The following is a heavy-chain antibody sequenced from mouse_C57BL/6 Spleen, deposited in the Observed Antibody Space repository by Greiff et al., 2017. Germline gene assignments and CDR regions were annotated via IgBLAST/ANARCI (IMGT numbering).Heavy chain of an antibody. Sequence: EVMLVESGGDLVKPGGSLKLSCAASGFTFSSYGMSWVRQTPDKRLEWVATISSGGSYTYSPDSVQGRFTISRDNAKNTLYLQMSRRYADDTAMYYWARQAWDDLDYWGQGTTRTVSS. J-gene: IGHJ2*01. CDR3: ARQAWDDLDY. V-gene: IGHV5-6*01. D-gene: IGHD4-1*01. CDR1: GFTFSSYG. CDR2: ISSGGSYT.